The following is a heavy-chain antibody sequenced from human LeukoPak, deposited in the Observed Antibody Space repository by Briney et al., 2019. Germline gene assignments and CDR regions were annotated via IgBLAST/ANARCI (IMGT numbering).Heavy chain of an antibody. CDR3: ARSDFWSGSYFDY. Sequence: GASVKVSCKASGYTFTGYYMHWVRQAPGQGLEWMGRINPNSGGTNYAQKFQGRVTMTRDTPISTAYMELSRLRSDDTAVYYCARSDFWSGSYFDYWGQGTLVTVSS. V-gene: IGHV1-2*06. J-gene: IGHJ4*02. CDR1: GYTFTGYY. CDR2: INPNSGGT. D-gene: IGHD3-3*01.